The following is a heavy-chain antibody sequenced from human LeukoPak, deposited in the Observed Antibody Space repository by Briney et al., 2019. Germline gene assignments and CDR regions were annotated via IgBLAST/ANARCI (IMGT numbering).Heavy chain of an antibody. V-gene: IGHV1-24*01. CDR3: AGGSYWFDP. CDR1: GYTLTDLS. Sequence: ASVKVSCNVSGYTLTDLSMHWVRQAPGKGLEWMGGFDPEDGETIYAQKFQGRITMTEDTSTDTAYMELSSLRSEDTAVYYCAGGSYWFDPWGQGTLVTVSS. D-gene: IGHD1-26*01. J-gene: IGHJ5*02. CDR2: FDPEDGET.